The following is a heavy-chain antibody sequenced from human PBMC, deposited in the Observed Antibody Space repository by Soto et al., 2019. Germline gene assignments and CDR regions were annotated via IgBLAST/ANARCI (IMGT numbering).Heavy chain of an antibody. J-gene: IGHJ6*02. V-gene: IGHV5-51*01. CDR3: ARQQRYSSGWGPYYYGMDV. D-gene: IGHD6-19*01. Sequence: PVESLKISCNGSGDSFTSYWIGWVRQMPWKGLEWMGIIYPGDSDTRYSPSFQGQVTISADKSISTAYLQWSSLKASDTAMYYCARQQRYSSGWGPYYYGMDVWGQGTTVTVSS. CDR2: IYPGDSDT. CDR1: GDSFTSYW.